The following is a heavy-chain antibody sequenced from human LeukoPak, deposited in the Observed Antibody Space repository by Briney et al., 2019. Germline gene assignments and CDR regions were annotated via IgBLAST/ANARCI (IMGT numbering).Heavy chain of an antibody. CDR3: ARKTTGDQGSHFDH. Sequence: PSETLSLTCTVSGXSVSSGRYYWSWIRQPPGKGLELIMYYYYSGSTNYSPSLKTRVTISIDTCKNQFSLKVSSVTAADTAVYVCARKTTGDQGSHFDHWGQGTLVTVSS. D-gene: IGHD1-1*01. CDR1: GXSVSSGRYY. CDR2: YYYSGST. J-gene: IGHJ4*02. V-gene: IGHV4-61*01.